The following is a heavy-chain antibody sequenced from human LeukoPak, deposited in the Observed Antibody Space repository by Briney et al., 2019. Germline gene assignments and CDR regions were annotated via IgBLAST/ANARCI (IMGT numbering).Heavy chain of an antibody. J-gene: IGHJ4*02. CDR1: GGSISSYY. V-gene: IGHV4-59*01. CDR3: SRGAFLTPDY. D-gene: IGHD2/OR15-2a*01. Sequence: PSETLSLTCIVSGGSISSYYWSWLRQPPGKGLEWVGYIYYGGSTNYNPSLKKRVTISVDTSKNQFSLELTSVTAADTAVYYCSRGAFLTPDYWGQGALVTVSS. CDR2: IYYGGST.